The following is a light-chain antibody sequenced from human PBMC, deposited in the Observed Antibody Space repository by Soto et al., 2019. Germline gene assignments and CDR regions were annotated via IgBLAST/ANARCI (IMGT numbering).Light chain of an antibody. CDR2: EVS. CDR3: NSYATGNTRV. V-gene: IGLV2-14*01. CDR1: SSDIGDYDY. Sequence: QSALTQPASVSGSPGQSITISCTGSSSDIGDYDYVSRYQQHPGKAPKVLISEVSNRPSGVSNRFSGSKSGNTASLTISGLQAEDEADYYCNSYATGNTRVFGTGTKVTVL. J-gene: IGLJ1*01.